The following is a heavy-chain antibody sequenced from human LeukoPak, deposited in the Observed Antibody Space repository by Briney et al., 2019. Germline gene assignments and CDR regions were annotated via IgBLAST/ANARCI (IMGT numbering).Heavy chain of an antibody. CDR1: GFTFNIYA. CDR3: AKERVVVIAHFDY. Sequence: GGSLRLSCAASGFTFNIYAMSWVRQAPGKGLEWVSAISGSGGSTYYADSVKGRFTISRDNSKNTLYLQMNSLRAEDTAVYYCAKERVVVIAHFDYWGRGTLVTVSS. CDR2: ISGSGGST. V-gene: IGHV3-23*01. D-gene: IGHD2-21*01. J-gene: IGHJ4*02.